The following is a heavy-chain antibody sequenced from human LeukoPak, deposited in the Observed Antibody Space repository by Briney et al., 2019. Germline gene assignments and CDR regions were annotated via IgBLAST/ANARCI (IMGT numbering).Heavy chain of an antibody. Sequence: ASVKVSCKASGGTFSSYAISWVRQAPGQGLEWMGGIIPIFGTTNYARKFRGRVTLTADKSTRTAYMELSSLRSEDTAVYFCARGGVGLAVAAYFDFWGQGTLVTVSS. V-gene: IGHV1-69*06. CDR2: IIPIFGTT. D-gene: IGHD6-19*01. CDR1: GGTFSSYA. CDR3: ARGGVGLAVAAYFDF. J-gene: IGHJ4*02.